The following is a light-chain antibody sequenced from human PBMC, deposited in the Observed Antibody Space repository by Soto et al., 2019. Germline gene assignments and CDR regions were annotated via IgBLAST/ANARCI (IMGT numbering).Light chain of an antibody. CDR3: QQFGSSPRT. Sequence: EIVLTQSPATLSLSPGETATLSCRASQSVSGYIGWYQQKPGQAPRLLIYADSNRATGIPARFSGSGSGTDFTLTISRLEPEDSAVYYCQQFGSSPRTFGQGTKVDIK. J-gene: IGKJ1*01. CDR2: ADS. V-gene: IGKV3-20*01. CDR1: QSVSGY.